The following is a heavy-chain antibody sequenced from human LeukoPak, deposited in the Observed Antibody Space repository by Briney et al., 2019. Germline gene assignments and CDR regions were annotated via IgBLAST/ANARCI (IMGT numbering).Heavy chain of an antibody. CDR1: GFTFSSYG. Sequence: GGSLRLSCAASGFTFSSYGMHWVRQAPGKGLEWVAFIRYDGSNKYYADSVKGRFTISRDNSKNTLYLQMNSLRAEDTAVYYCASHRWNTAMVTYYFDYWGQGTLVTVSS. CDR2: IRYDGSNK. D-gene: IGHD5-18*01. CDR3: ASHRWNTAMVTYYFDY. V-gene: IGHV3-30*02. J-gene: IGHJ4*02.